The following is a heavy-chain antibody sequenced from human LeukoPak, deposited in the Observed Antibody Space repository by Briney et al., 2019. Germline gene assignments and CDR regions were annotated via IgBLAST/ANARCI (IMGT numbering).Heavy chain of an antibody. J-gene: IGHJ4*02. CDR1: GYTFTSYG. V-gene: IGHV1-2*02. Sequence: ASVKVSCKASGYTFTSYGIIWVRQAPGQGLEWMGWINPNSGGTNYAQKFQGRVTMTRDTSISTAYMELSRLRSDDTAVYYCARDLAAAGTSLGYWGQGTLVTVSS. CDR2: INPNSGGT. D-gene: IGHD6-13*01. CDR3: ARDLAAAGTSLGY.